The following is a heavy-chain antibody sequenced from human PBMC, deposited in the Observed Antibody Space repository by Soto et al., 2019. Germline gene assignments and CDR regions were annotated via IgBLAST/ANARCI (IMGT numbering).Heavy chain of an antibody. CDR2: INAGNGST. V-gene: IGHV1-3*01. Sequence: QVQLVQSGAEVKKPGASVKVSCKASGYTFTSYAMHWVRQAPGQRLEWMGWINAGNGSTKYSQKFQGRVTITRDTSASTAYMELSSLRSEDTAVYYCARDSEEITDYWGQGTLVTVSS. CDR1: GYTFTSYA. CDR3: ARDSEEITDY. D-gene: IGHD3-10*01. J-gene: IGHJ4*02.